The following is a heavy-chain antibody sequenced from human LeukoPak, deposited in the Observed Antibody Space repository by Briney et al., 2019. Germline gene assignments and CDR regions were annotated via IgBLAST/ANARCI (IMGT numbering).Heavy chain of an antibody. CDR3: ARAEQQLAFIY. V-gene: IGHV3-30*03. Sequence: GGSLRLSCAASGFTFSSYGMHWVRQAPGKGLEWVAVISYDGSNKYYADSVKGRFTISRDNSKNTLYLQMNSLRAEATAVYYCARAEQQLAFIYWGQGTLVTVSS. CDR1: GFTFSSYG. CDR2: ISYDGSNK. D-gene: IGHD6-13*01. J-gene: IGHJ4*02.